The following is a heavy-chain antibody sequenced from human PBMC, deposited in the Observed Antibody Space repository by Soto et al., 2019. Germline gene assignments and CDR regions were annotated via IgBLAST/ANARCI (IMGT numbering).Heavy chain of an antibody. D-gene: IGHD5-18*01. V-gene: IGHV4-30-4*01. J-gene: IGHJ4*02. Sequence: PSETLSLTCTVSGGSISSGDCYWSWIRQPPGKGLEWIGYIYYSGSTYYNPSLKSRVTISVDTSKNQFSLKLSSVTAADTAVYYCASLSYGRLISFDYWGQGTLVTVYS. CDR2: IYYSGST. CDR3: ASLSYGRLISFDY. CDR1: GGSISSGDCY.